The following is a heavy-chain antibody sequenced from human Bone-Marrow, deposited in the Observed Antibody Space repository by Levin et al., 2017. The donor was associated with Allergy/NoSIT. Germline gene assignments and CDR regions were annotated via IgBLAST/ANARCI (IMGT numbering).Heavy chain of an antibody. J-gene: IGHJ5*02. D-gene: IGHD2-2*01. CDR2: INHSGST. CDR1: GGSFSGYY. Sequence: SETLSLTCAVYGGSFSGYYWSWIRQPPGKGLEWIGEINHSGSTNYNPSLKSRVTISVDTSKNQFSLKLSSVTAADTAVYYCARGLVRDIVVVPAAYNWFDPWGQGTLVTVSS. CDR3: ARGLVRDIVVVPAAYNWFDP. V-gene: IGHV4-34*01.